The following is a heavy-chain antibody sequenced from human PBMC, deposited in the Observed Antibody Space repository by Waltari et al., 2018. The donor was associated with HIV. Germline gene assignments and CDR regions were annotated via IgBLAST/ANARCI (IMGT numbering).Heavy chain of an antibody. V-gene: IGHV3-30-3*01. J-gene: IGHJ6*02. CDR1: GFTFSSYS. CDR3: ARAMSGDYVVYYHGMDV. CDR2: ISYDGSNK. Sequence: QVQLVESGGGVVQPGRSLRLSCAASGFTFSSYSLHWVRQAPGKEVEWVAGISYDGSNKYYADSVKGRFTISRDNSKNTLTLQMNSLRAEDTALYYCARAMSGDYVVYYHGMDVWGQGTTVTVSS. D-gene: IGHD4-17*01.